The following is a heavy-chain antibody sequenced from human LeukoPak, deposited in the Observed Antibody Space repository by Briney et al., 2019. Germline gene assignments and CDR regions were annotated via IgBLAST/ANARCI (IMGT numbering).Heavy chain of an antibody. D-gene: IGHD1-26*01. J-gene: IGHJ4*02. Sequence: GGSLRLSCTASGFTFGDYAMSWFRQAPGKGLEWVGFIRSKAYGGTTEYAASVKGRFTISRDDSKSIAYLQMNSLKTEDTAAYYCTREGGSYPEYYFDYWGQGTLVTVSS. CDR3: TREGGSYPEYYFDY. V-gene: IGHV3-49*03. CDR1: GFTFGDYA. CDR2: IRSKAYGGTT.